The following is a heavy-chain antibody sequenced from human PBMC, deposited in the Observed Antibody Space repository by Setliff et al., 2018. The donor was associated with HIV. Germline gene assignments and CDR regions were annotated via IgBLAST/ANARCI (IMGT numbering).Heavy chain of an antibody. D-gene: IGHD2-15*01. CDR3: ARDSGYCSGDSCYSGLDY. Sequence: GGSLRLSCAASGFTLSSYVMHWVRQAPGKGLEWVSVISYDGSNKYYADSVKDRFTISRDNSKNTLYLQMNSLRAEDTAVFYCARDSGYCSGDSCYSGLDYWGQGTLVTVSS. CDR2: ISYDGSNK. V-gene: IGHV3-30*04. CDR1: GFTLSSYV. J-gene: IGHJ4*02.